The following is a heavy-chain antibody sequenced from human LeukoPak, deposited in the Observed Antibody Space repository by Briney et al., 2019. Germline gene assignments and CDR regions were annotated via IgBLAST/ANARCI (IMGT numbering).Heavy chain of an antibody. D-gene: IGHD3-10*01. Sequence: NPSETLSLTCTVSGGSISSYYWSWIRQPPGKGLEWIGEINHSGSTNYNPSLKSRVTISVDTSKNQFSLKLSSVTAADTAVYYCARGFGGAVYYYMDVWGKGTTVTVSS. CDR3: ARGFGGAVYYYMDV. CDR1: GGSISSYY. J-gene: IGHJ6*03. CDR2: INHSGST. V-gene: IGHV4-34*01.